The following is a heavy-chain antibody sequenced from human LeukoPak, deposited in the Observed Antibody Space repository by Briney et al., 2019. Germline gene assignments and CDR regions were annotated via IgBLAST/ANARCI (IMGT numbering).Heavy chain of an antibody. Sequence: PGGSLRLSCAASGFTFSFYYMSWIRQAPGKGLEWVSYISSSGSTIYYADSVKGRFTISSDNAKNSLYLQMKSLRADDTGVYHCARVRKYSDFWSGYYAWGQGTLVTVSP. CDR3: ARVRKYSDFWSGYYA. J-gene: IGHJ4*02. CDR2: ISSSGSTI. D-gene: IGHD3-3*01. V-gene: IGHV3-11*04. CDR1: GFTFSFYY.